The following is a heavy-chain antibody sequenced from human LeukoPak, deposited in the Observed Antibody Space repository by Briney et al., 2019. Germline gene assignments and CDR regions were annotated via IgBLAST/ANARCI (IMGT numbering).Heavy chain of an antibody. CDR1: GFTFSSYG. J-gene: IGHJ5*02. Sequence: GSLRLSCAAFGFTFSSYGMHWVRQAPGKGLEWVAFIRYDGRNKYYGDPVKGRFSISRDNSKNTLYLQMNSLRAEDTAVYYCAKGRRYNILTGHYVSEVDPWGQGTLVTVSS. D-gene: IGHD3-9*01. CDR3: AKGRRYNILTGHYVSEVDP. CDR2: IRYDGRNK. V-gene: IGHV3-30*02.